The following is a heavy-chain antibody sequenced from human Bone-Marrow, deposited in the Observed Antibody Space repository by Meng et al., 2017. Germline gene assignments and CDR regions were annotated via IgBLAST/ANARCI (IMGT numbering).Heavy chain of an antibody. CDR3: RLAYCMGDCVDY. Sequence: QVQVQQWGAGLLKPSETLSLTCAFYGGSFSAYDWSWIRQPPGKGLEWLGQINHSGSTNDNPSLKSRVTISIDTSRNQLSLKLSSVTAADTAVYYCRLAYCMGDCVDYWGQGPLVTVSS. CDR1: GGSFSAYD. J-gene: IGHJ4*02. V-gene: IGHV4-34*01. CDR2: INHSGST. D-gene: IGHD2-21*01.